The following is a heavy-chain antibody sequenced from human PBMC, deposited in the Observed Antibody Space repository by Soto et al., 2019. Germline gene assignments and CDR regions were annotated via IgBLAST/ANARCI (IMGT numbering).Heavy chain of an antibody. J-gene: IGHJ4*02. CDR2: INPSGGHT. Sequence: QVPLMQSGAEVKKPGASVKVSCKASGNTFTNYYIHWVRQAHGQGLEWMGTINPSGGHTTYAQKFLGRVTMTRDTSTSTLYMELTSLRSEDTAVYYCARGGHVVVVTAAFDYWGQGTLVTVSS. CDR3: ARGGHVVVVTAAFDY. D-gene: IGHD2-21*02. CDR1: GNTFTNYY. V-gene: IGHV1-46*01.